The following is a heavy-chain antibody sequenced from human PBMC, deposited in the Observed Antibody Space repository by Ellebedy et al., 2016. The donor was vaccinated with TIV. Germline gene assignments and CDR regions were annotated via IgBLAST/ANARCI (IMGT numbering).Heavy chain of an antibody. D-gene: IGHD3-10*01. CDR2: IYYSGST. J-gene: IGHJ6*03. Sequence: SETLSLTXTVSGGSISSGDYYWSWIRQPPGKGLEWIGYIYYSGSTYYNPSLKSRVTISVDTSKNQFSLKLSSVTAADTAVYYCARVITRATRGYYMDVWGKGTTVTVSS. V-gene: IGHV4-30-4*01. CDR3: ARVITRATRGYYMDV. CDR1: GGSISSGDYY.